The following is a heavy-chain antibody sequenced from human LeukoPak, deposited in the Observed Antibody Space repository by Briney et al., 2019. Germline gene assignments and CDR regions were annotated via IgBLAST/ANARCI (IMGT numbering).Heavy chain of an antibody. Sequence: AASVKVSCKASGYTFTGYYMHWVRQAPGQGLEWMGWINPNSGGTNYAQKFQGRVTMTRDTSISTAYMELSRLRSDDTAVYYCARLTGDSNYFDYWGQGTLVTVSS. CDR1: GYTFTGYY. D-gene: IGHD7-27*01. J-gene: IGHJ4*02. V-gene: IGHV1-2*02. CDR2: INPNSGGT. CDR3: ARLTGDSNYFDY.